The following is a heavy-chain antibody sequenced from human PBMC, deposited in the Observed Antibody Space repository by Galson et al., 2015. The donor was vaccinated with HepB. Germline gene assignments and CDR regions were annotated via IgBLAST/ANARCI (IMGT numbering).Heavy chain of an antibody. CDR1: GFTFSYYS. V-gene: IGHV3-48*01. Sequence: SLRLSCAASGFTFSYYSMNWVRQAPGKGLEWVSYISSSGSTMYNADSVQGRFTISRDNAKNSLYLRMNSLRAEDTAVYFCARENDYYFDYWGQGTLVTVSS. D-gene: IGHD1-1*01. CDR3: ARENDYYFDY. J-gene: IGHJ4*02. CDR2: ISSSGSTM.